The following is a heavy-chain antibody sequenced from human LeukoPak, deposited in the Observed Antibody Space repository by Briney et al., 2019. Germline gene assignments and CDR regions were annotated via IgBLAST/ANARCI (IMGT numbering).Heavy chain of an antibody. D-gene: IGHD4-17*01. V-gene: IGHV4-4*07. CDR3: ARDLGDLDVTYIDV. Sequence: SETLSLTCTVSGVSISSYYWSWIRQPAGKGLEWIGHIYTSGSTNYNPSLKSRVTMSVHTSKNQFSLKLNSVTAADTAVYYCARDLGDLDVTYIDVWGKGTTVTVSS. CDR1: GVSISSYY. J-gene: IGHJ6*03. CDR2: IYTSGST.